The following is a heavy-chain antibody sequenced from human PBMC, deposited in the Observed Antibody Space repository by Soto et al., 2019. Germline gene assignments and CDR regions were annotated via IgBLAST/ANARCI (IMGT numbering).Heavy chain of an antibody. CDR3: ARLKAANYYYYGMDV. J-gene: IGHJ6*02. CDR2: IDPSDSYT. CDR1: GYSFTSYW. D-gene: IGHD6-13*01. Sequence: GESLKISCKGSGYSFTSYWISWVRQMPGKGLEWMGRIDPSDSYTNYSPSFQGHVTISADKSISTAYLQWSSLKASDTAMYYCARLKAANYYYYGMDVRGQGTTVTVSS. V-gene: IGHV5-10-1*01.